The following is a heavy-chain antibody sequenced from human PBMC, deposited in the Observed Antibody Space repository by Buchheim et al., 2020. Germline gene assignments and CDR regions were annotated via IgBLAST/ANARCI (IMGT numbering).Heavy chain of an antibody. CDR1: GFTFSSYG. V-gene: IGHV3-30*18. CDR3: AKADREGMDV. CDR2: ISYDGSNK. J-gene: IGHJ6*02. Sequence: QVQLVESGGGVVQPGRSLRLSCAASGFTFSSYGMHWVRQAPGKGLEWVAVISYDGSNKYYADSVKGRFTISRDNSKNTLYLQVNSLGAEETAVYYCAKADREGMDVWGQGTT.